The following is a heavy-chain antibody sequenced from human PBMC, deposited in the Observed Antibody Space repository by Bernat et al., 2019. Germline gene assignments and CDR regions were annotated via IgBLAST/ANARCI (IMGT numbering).Heavy chain of an antibody. V-gene: IGHV1-69*01. CDR1: GGTFNSYA. CDR2: IIPIFGTA. CDR3: ARGRYYDFWSGPRKIYYYYYMDV. J-gene: IGHJ6*03. D-gene: IGHD3-3*01. Sequence: QVQLVQSGAEVKKPGSSVKVSCKASGGTFNSYAISWVRQAPGQGLEWMGGIIPIFGTANYAQKFQGRVRITADESTSTAYMELSSLRSEDTAVYYCARGRYYDFWSGPRKIYYYYYMDVWGKGTTVTVSS.